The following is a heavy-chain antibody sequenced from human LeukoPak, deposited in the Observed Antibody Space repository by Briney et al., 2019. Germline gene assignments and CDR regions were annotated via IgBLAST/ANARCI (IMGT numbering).Heavy chain of an antibody. J-gene: IGHJ1*01. V-gene: IGHV1-69*05. CDR2: IIPIFGTA. D-gene: IGHD2-2*01. CDR1: GGTFSSYA. CDR3: ARDLGCSSTSCYEYFQH. Sequence: SVKVSCKASGGTFSSYAISWVRQAPGQGLEWMGGIIPIFGTANYAQKFQGRVTITTDESTSTAYMELSSLRSEDTAVYYCARDLGCSSTSCYEYFQHWGQGTLVTVSS.